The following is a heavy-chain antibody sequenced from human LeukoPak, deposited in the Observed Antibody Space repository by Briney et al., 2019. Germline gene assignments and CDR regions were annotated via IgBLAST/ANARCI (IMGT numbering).Heavy chain of an antibody. D-gene: IGHD3-3*01. CDR2: TYPGDSDT. J-gene: IGHJ4*02. CDR1: GYSFTSYW. V-gene: IGHV5-51*01. Sequence: GESLKISCKGSGYSFTSYWIGWVRQMPGKGLEWMGITYPGDSDTRYSPSFQGQVTISADKSISTAYLQWSSLKASDTAMYYCAARNYDFWSGYYPYYFDYWGQGTLVTVSS. CDR3: AARNYDFWSGYYPYYFDY.